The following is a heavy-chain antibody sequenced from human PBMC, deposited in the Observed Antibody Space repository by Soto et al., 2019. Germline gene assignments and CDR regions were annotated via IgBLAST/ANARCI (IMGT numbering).Heavy chain of an antibody. Sequence: SATLSLTCAVSGGSFTSNNWWTWVRRPPGQGLEWIGEIYRTGSTNYNPSLKSRVTISLDKSENQFSLKVTSLTAADTAVYYCASRDPGTSVDYWGQGTLVTVSS. V-gene: IGHV4-4*02. J-gene: IGHJ4*02. CDR3: ASRDPGTSVDY. D-gene: IGHD1-7*01. CDR1: GGSFTSNNW. CDR2: IYRTGST.